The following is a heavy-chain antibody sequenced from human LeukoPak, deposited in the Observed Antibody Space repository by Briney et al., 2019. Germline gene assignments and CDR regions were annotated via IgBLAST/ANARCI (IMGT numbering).Heavy chain of an antibody. CDR1: GFTFSNHN. CDR3: ARTYGSGSLDY. V-gene: IGHV3-48*01. Sequence: GGSLRLSCAASGFTFSNHNMDWVRQAPGKGLEWISYISGRGEAIFYADSVQGRFTISRDNAKNSIYLQMNGLTAEDTAVYYCARTYGSGSLDYGGQGTLVTVSS. J-gene: IGHJ4*02. CDR2: ISGRGEAI. D-gene: IGHD2-15*01.